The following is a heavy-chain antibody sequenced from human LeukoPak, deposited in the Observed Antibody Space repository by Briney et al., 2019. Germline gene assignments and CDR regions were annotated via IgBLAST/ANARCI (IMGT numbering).Heavy chain of an antibody. Sequence: SETLSLTCTVSGSSISSYYWNWIRQPPGRGLEWIGYIYYTGSTYYNPSLKSRVTISVDTSKNQFSLKLSPVTAADTAVYYCASLRFADPTEYYMDVWGKGTTVTVSS. V-gene: IGHV4-59*08. J-gene: IGHJ6*03. D-gene: IGHD3-3*01. CDR3: ASLRFADPTEYYMDV. CDR2: IYYTGST. CDR1: GSSISSYY.